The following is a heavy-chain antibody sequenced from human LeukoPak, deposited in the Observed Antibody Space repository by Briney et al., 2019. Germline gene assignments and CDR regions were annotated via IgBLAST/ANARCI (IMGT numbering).Heavy chain of an antibody. CDR2: IYYSGST. CDR1: GGSISSYY. D-gene: IGHD2-21*02. Sequence: SETLSLTCTVSGGSISSYYWSWIRQPPGKGLEWIGYIYYSGSTNYHPSLKSRVTISVDTSKDQFSLKLSSVTAADTAVYYCARDRPGERYCGGDCYSDYYYYYGMDVWGQGTTVTVSS. CDR3: ARDRPGERYCGGDCYSDYYYYYGMDV. V-gene: IGHV4-59*01. J-gene: IGHJ6*02.